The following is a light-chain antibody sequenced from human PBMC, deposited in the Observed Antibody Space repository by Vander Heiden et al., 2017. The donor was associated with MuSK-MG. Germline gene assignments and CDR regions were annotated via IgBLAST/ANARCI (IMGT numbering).Light chain of an antibody. Sequence: DIQITQSPSSLSASVGDRVTITCQASQDISNYLNWYQQKPGKAPKLLIYDASNLETGVPSRFSGSGCGKDFTFTISSLQPEEIATYYCQQYENLHREQFTFGHGTKVDIK. CDR3: QQYENLHREQFT. J-gene: IGKJ3*01. CDR1: QDISNY. CDR2: DAS. V-gene: IGKV1-33*01.